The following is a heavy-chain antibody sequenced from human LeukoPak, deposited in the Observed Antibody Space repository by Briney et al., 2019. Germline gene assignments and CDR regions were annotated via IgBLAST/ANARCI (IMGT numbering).Heavy chain of an antibody. D-gene: IGHD2-2*01. Sequence: PGGSLRLSCAVSGITLSNYAMSWVRQAPGKGLEWVAGISGSGGGTHYADSVKGRFTISRDNPKNTLYLQMNSLGAEDTAVYYCARGLDCRSTSCYLDTWGQGTLVTVSS. CDR1: GITLSNYA. J-gene: IGHJ4*02. CDR2: ISGSGGGT. V-gene: IGHV3-23*01. CDR3: ARGLDCRSTSCYLDT.